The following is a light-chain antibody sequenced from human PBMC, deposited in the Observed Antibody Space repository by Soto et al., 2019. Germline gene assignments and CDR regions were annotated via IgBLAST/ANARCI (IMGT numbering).Light chain of an antibody. Sequence: DIQMTQSPSSVSSSVGDRVAITCRASQGISSWLAWYQQKPGKAPKLLIYAASSLQSVVPSRFRGSASGTDLTLPIRSLQPEDFAPCSGQPANSFPLTFGGGTKVEIK. J-gene: IGKJ4*01. CDR2: AAS. CDR1: QGISSW. V-gene: IGKV1-12*01. CDR3: QPANSFPLT.